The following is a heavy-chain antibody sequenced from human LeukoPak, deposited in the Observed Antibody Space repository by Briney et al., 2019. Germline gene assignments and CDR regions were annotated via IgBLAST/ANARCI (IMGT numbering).Heavy chain of an antibody. CDR2: IIPIFGTA. D-gene: IGHD1-26*01. J-gene: IGHJ4*02. Sequence: ASVKVSCKASGGTFSSYAISWVRRAPGQGLEWMGGIIPIFGTANYAQKFQGRVTITADESTSTAYMELSSLRSEDTAVYYCARDFELSGSYDHWGQGTLVTVSS. CDR1: GGTFSSYA. CDR3: ARDFELSGSYDH. V-gene: IGHV1-69*13.